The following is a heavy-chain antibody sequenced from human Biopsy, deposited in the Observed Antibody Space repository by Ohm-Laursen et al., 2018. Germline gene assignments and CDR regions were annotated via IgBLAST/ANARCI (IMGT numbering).Heavy chain of an antibody. Sequence: ASVKVSCKVPEGTFSNYGVYWVRQAPGQGLEWLGGNIPILGTGNYAQKFQDRVTVAADTSTSTATMELRSLRSDDTAVYYCATKLTGYFHHWGQGTLVIVSS. J-gene: IGHJ1*01. CDR3: ATKLTGYFHH. D-gene: IGHD3-9*01. CDR1: EGTFSNYG. V-gene: IGHV1-69*06. CDR2: NIPILGTG.